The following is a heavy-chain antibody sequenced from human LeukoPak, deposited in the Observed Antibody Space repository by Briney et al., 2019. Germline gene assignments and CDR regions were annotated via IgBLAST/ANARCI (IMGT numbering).Heavy chain of an antibody. J-gene: IGHJ6*02. V-gene: IGHV4-59*01. CDR1: GGSISSYY. CDR3: ARGIAAAGYYYYGMDV. CDR2: IYYSGST. Sequence: SETLSLTCTVSGGSISSYYWSWIRQPPGKGLEWIGYIYYSGSTNYNPSLKSRVTISVDTSKNQFSLKLSSVTAADTAVYYCARGIAAAGYYYYGMDVWGQGTTVTVSS. D-gene: IGHD6-13*01.